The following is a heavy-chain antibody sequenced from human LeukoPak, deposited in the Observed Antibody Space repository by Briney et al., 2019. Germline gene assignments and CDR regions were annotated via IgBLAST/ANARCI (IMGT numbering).Heavy chain of an antibody. CDR1: GFTFSSYS. CDR2: IRSSNSSI. Sequence: PGGSLRLSCAASGFTFSSYSMNWVRQAPGKGLEWVSYIRSSNSSIYYAGSVKGRFTISRDNAKNSLYLQMNSLRVEDTAVYDCARANPSDYWGQGTLVTVSS. J-gene: IGHJ4*02. CDR3: ARANPSDY. D-gene: IGHD1-14*01. V-gene: IGHV3-48*01.